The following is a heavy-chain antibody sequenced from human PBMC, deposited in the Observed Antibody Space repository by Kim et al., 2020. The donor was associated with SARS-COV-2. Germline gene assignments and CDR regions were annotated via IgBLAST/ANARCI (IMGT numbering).Heavy chain of an antibody. CDR2: IISKTDGGTT. D-gene: IGHD3-9*01. J-gene: IGHJ6*02. Sequence: GGSLRLSCAASGFTFSNAWMSWVRQAPGKGLEWVGRIISKTDGGTTDYAAPVKGRFTISRDDSKNTLYLQMNSLKTEDTAVYYCTTLLRYFDWLAVKYYYYGMDVWGQGTTVTVSS. CDR1: GFTFSNAW. V-gene: IGHV3-15*01. CDR3: TTLLRYFDWLAVKYYYYGMDV.